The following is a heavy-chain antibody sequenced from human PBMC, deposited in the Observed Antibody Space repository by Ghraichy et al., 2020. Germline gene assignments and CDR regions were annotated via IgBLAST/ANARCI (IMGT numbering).Heavy chain of an antibody. D-gene: IGHD3-3*01. CDR2: IYSAGST. CDR1: GITVSDNY. V-gene: IGHV3-66*02. J-gene: IGHJ6*02. Sequence: ETLSLTCAASGITVSDNYMSWVRQAPGKGLEWVSIIYSAGSTYYADSVKGRFTISRDYSTNTLYLQMDSLRAEDTAVYYCARDRTAFGVVYYYYGMDVWGQGTTVTVSS. CDR3: ARDRTAFGVVYYYYGMDV.